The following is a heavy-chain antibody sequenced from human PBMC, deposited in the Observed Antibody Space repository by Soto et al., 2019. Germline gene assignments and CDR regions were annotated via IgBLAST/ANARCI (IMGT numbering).Heavy chain of an antibody. CDR2: IYPGDSDT. D-gene: IGHD6-19*01. CDR3: ARSDSSGWYSDAFDI. CDR1: GYSFTSYW. J-gene: IGHJ3*02. V-gene: IGHV5-51*01. Sequence: PGESLKISCKGSGYSFTSYWIGWVRQMPGKGLEWMGIIYPGDSDTRYSPSFQGQVTISADKSISTAYLQWSSLKASDTAMYYCARSDSSGWYSDAFDIWGQGTMVTVSS.